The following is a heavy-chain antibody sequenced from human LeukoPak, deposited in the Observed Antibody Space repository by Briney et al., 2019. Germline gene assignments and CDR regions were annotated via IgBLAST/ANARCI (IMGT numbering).Heavy chain of an antibody. CDR2: IYYSGST. CDR1: GGSISSSSYY. V-gene: IGHV4-39*01. Sequence: SETLSLTCTVSGGSISSSSYYWGWIRQPPGKGLEWIGSIYYSGSTYYNPSLKSRVTISVDTSKNQFSLKLSSVTAADTAVYYCVSPGPMDTATDDAFDIWGQGTMVTVSS. CDR3: VSPGPMDTATDDAFDI. D-gene: IGHD5-18*01. J-gene: IGHJ3*02.